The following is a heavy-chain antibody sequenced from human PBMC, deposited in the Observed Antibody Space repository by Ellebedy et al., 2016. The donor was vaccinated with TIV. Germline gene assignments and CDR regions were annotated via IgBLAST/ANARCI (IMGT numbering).Heavy chain of an antibody. V-gene: IGHV3-74*01. D-gene: IGHD2-21*02. CDR3: TSYCGGDCYWGGY. J-gene: IGHJ4*02. CDR2: MNPDGSVI. CDR1: SFTFSRSW. Sequence: PGGSLRLSCVDSSFTFSRSWMHWVRQAPGEGLAWVAGMNPDGSVISHPDSVKGRFTISRDNAKNTLYLQMNSLRAEDTAVYYCTSYCGGDCYWGGYWGQGTLLTVSS.